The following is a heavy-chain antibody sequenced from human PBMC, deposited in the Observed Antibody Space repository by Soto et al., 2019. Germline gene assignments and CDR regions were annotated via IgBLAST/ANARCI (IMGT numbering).Heavy chain of an antibody. CDR1: GGSISSGDYY. J-gene: IGHJ4*02. CDR2: IYYSGST. D-gene: IGHD3-22*01. V-gene: IGHV4-30-4*01. CDR3: ARLYYYDSSGYKHFDD. Sequence: SETLSLTCTVSGGSISSGDYYWSWIRQPPGKGLEWIGYIYYSGSTYYNPSLKSRVTISVDTSKNQFSLKLSSVTAADTAVFYWARLYYYDSSGYKHFDDWGQGTLVTVSS.